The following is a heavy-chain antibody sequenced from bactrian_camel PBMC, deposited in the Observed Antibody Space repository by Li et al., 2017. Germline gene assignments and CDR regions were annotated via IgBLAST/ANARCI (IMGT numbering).Heavy chain of an antibody. CDR2: MRTSTPIT. V-gene: IGHV3-3*01. J-gene: IGHJ4*01. D-gene: IGHD2*01. Sequence: HVQLVESGGGSVQAGGSLRLACTQSIRKYCTAWFRQVPGKERELVASMRTSTPITAYYADSVKGRFTISRDNAKNTVYLQMNNLQPEDTARYYCAKGFYSTADSLGHKVRGQGTQVTVS. CDR1: IRKYC.